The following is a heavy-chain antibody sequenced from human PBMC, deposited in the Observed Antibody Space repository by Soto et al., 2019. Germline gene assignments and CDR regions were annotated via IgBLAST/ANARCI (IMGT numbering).Heavy chain of an antibody. CDR2: ISSNGVGT. V-gene: IGHV3-64*01. CDR3: ARRARPDFYYMDV. CDR1: GFTLSGYA. Sequence: EVQLAESGGGLAQPGGSLRLSCAASGFTLSGYAMDWVRQAPGKGLEYVSGISSNGVGTYYANSVQGRFTISRDNSKNMVYVQMGSLRPEDMAVYYCARRARPDFYYMDVWGKGTTVTVSS. D-gene: IGHD6-6*01. J-gene: IGHJ6*03.